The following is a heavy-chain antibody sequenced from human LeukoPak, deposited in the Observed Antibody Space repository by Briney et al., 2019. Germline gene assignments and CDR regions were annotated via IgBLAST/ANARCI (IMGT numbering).Heavy chain of an antibody. V-gene: IGHV3-7*01. J-gene: IGHJ4*02. CDR1: GFTFSSYW. D-gene: IGHD2-15*01. CDR2: IKQDGSEK. Sequence: GGSLRLSCTASGFTFSSYWMSWVRQVPGQGLEWVANIKQDGSEKHYVDSVKGRFTISRDNAINSLYLQMNTVRAEDTAVYYCVKAGGSSHADYWGQGTLVTVSS. CDR3: VKAGGSSHADY.